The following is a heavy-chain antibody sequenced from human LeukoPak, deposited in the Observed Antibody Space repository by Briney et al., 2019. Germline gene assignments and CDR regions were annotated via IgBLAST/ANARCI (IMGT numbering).Heavy chain of an antibody. CDR3: ARRVGYCSGGSCQNPFDY. CDR2: INHSGST. CDR1: HYSISSNYY. J-gene: IGHJ4*02. Sequence: SETLSLTCTVSHYSISSNYYWGWIRQPPGKGLEWIGEINHSGSTNYNPSLKSRVTISVDTSKNQFSLKLSSVTAADTAVYYCARRVGYCSGGSCQNPFDYWGQGTLVTVSS. D-gene: IGHD2-15*01. V-gene: IGHV4-38-2*02.